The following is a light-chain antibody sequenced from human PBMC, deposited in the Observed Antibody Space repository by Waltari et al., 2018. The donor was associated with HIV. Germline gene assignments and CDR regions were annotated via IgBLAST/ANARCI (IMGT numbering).Light chain of an antibody. CDR1: QSVLYSSNNENY. Sequence: DIVMTQSPDSLAVSLGERATINCKSSQSVLYSSNNENYLAWYQQKAGQPPKLRIYWASTRESGVPGRFSGSGSETDFTRTISSLQAEDVAVYYCQQYDSTPYSFGQGTKLEIK. CDR2: WAS. V-gene: IGKV4-1*01. CDR3: QQYDSTPYS. J-gene: IGKJ2*03.